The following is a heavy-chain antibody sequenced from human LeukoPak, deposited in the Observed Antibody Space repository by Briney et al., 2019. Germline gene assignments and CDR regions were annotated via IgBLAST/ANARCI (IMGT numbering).Heavy chain of an antibody. CDR1: RFTFSSYS. J-gene: IGHJ4*02. CDR3: ARPKSSSGWNFDY. Sequence: PGGSLRLSCAASRFTFSSYSMNWVRQAPGKGLEWVSYISGSNTNIKYADSVRGRFTISRDNAKNSLYLQMNSLRAEDTAVYYCARPKSSSGWNFDYWGQGTLVTVSS. CDR2: ISGSNTNI. V-gene: IGHV3-48*01. D-gene: IGHD6-19*01.